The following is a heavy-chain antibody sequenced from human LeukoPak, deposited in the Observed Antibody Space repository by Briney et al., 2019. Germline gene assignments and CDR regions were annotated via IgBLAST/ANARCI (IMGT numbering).Heavy chain of an antibody. CDR3: ARGFRTIFGVVTSYGMDV. D-gene: IGHD3-3*01. Sequence: ASETLSLTCAVYGGSFSGYYWSWIRQPPGKGLEWIGEINHSGSTNYNPSLKSRVTISVDTSKNQFSLKLSSVTAADTAVYYCARGFRTIFGVVTSYGMDVWGQGTTVTVSS. V-gene: IGHV4-34*01. CDR2: INHSGST. CDR1: GGSFSGYY. J-gene: IGHJ6*02.